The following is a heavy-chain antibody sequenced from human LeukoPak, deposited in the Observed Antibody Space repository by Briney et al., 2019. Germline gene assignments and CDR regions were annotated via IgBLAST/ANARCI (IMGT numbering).Heavy chain of an antibody. D-gene: IGHD4-17*01. J-gene: IGHJ4*02. Sequence: GRSMRLSCAASGFTLSSYGMHWVRQAPGKGLEWVAAIWYDGSNKYYADSVKGRFTISRDNSKNTPYLQMNSLRAEDTAVYYCARAGGFLYGDEVGMDYWGQGTLVTVSS. V-gene: IGHV3-33*01. CDR2: IWYDGSNK. CDR1: GFTLSSYG. CDR3: ARAGGFLYGDEVGMDY.